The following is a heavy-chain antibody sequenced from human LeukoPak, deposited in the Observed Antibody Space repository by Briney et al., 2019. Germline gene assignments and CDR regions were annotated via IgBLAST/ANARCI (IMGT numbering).Heavy chain of an antibody. Sequence: ASVKVSCKASGYTFTGYYMHWVQQAPGQGLEWMGWINPNRGGTNYAQKFQGRVTMTRDTSISTAYMELSRLRSDDTAVYYCARGDAANYYDSSGYSSLDYWGQGTLVTVSS. CDR3: ARGDAANYYDSSGYSSLDY. V-gene: IGHV1-2*02. D-gene: IGHD3-22*01. CDR1: GYTFTGYY. J-gene: IGHJ4*02. CDR2: INPNRGGT.